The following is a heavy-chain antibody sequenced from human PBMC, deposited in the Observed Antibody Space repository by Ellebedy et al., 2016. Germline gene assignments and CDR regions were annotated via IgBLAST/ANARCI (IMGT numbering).Heavy chain of an antibody. J-gene: IGHJ4*02. CDR2: IYYTGNT. CDR1: GASISSSTYY. V-gene: IGHV4-39*01. D-gene: IGHD6-19*01. CDR3: ARFVSGSDWRTF. Sequence: SETLSLTCIVSGASISSSTYYWGWLRQPPGKGLEWIGSIYYTGNTFYNPSLKSRVTITGDTSKNRFSLSLASVTAADTAVYLCARFVSGSDWRTFWGQGTLVTVSS.